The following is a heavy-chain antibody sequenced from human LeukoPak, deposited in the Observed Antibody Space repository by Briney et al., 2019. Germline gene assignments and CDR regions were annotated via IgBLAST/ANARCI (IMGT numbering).Heavy chain of an antibody. V-gene: IGHV3-33*01. CDR1: GFAFNTYA. Sequence: GGSLRLSCAASGFAFNTYAMHWVRQAPGQGLELVALIWHDGSHKIYSNSVRGQCTIARDNSQNTVSLQMSNLRPEDTAVYYCAREIFGSGSYPDLWGQGTLVTVSS. J-gene: IGHJ4*02. D-gene: IGHD3-10*01. CDR2: IWHDGSHK. CDR3: AREIFGSGSYPDL.